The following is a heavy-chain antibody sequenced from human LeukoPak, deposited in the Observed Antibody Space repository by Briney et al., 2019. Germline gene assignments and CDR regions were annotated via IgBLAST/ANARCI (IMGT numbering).Heavy chain of an antibody. D-gene: IGHD2-15*01. CDR2: IYSGGST. CDR3: ARKICSGGSCQLDY. CDR1: GFTVSSNY. Sequence: GGSLRLSCAASGFTVSSNYMSWVRQAPGKGLEWVSVIYSGGSTYYADSVKGRFTISRDNSKNTLYLQMNSLRVEDTAVYYCARKICSGGSCQLDYWGQGTLVTVSS. V-gene: IGHV3-53*01. J-gene: IGHJ4*02.